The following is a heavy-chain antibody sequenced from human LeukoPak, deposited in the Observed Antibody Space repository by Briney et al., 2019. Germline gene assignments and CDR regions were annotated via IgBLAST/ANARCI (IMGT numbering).Heavy chain of an antibody. J-gene: IGHJ4*02. V-gene: IGHV3-21*03. Sequence: GGSLRLSCAASGFTFSSYSMNWVRQAPGKGLEWVSSISSSSSYIYYADSVKGRFTISRDNAKNSLYLQMNSLKTEDTAVYYCTTVGFDYEFDYWGQGTLVTVSS. CDR1: GFTFSSYS. D-gene: IGHD3-22*01. CDR2: ISSSSSYI. CDR3: TTVGFDYEFDY.